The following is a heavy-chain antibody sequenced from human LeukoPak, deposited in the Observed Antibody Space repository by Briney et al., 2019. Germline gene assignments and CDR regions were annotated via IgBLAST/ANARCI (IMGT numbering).Heavy chain of an antibody. D-gene: IGHD3-3*01. V-gene: IGHV3-30*02. J-gene: IGHJ6*03. Sequence: GGSLRLSCEASGFTFNNFGMHWVRQAPGKGLEWVAFIGYDESKKYYAESVKGRFTISRDNSKNTRYLQMNSLRAEDTAVYYCTRVVKEITIFGTYYYYYMGVWGKGTTVTVSS. CDR1: GFTFNNFG. CDR3: TRVVKEITIFGTYYYYYMGV. CDR2: IGYDESKK.